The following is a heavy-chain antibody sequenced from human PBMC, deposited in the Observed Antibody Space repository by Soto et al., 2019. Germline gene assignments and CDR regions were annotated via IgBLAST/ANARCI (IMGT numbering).Heavy chain of an antibody. D-gene: IGHD6-13*01. J-gene: IGHJ4*02. V-gene: IGHV4-59*08. CDR2: IYYSGST. Sequence: SQTLSLTCTVSGGSISSYYWSWIRQPPGKGLEWIGYIYYSGSTNYNPSLKSRVTISVDTSKNQFSLKLSSVTAADTAVYYCARQGSWYGGYFDYWGQGTLVTVSS. CDR1: GGSISSYY. CDR3: ARQGSWYGGYFDY.